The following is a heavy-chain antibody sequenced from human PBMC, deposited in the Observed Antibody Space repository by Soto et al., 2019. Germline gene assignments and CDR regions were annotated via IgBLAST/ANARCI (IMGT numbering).Heavy chain of an antibody. Sequence: EVQLLESGGGLVQPGGSLRLSCAASGFTFSSYAMTWVRQAPGKGLEWVSAIHDSGGSTFYADSVKGRFTISRDNSKSTLYLQFNSLRVEDTAVYYCAKRGGVTTGALDYWGQGTLVTVSS. CDR1: GFTFSSYA. CDR2: IHDSGGST. CDR3: AKRGGVTTGALDY. J-gene: IGHJ4*02. D-gene: IGHD4-17*01. V-gene: IGHV3-23*01.